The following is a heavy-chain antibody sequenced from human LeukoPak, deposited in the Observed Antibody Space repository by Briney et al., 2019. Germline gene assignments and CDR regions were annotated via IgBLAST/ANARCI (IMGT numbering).Heavy chain of an antibody. J-gene: IGHJ6*02. CDR1: GGSFSGYY. V-gene: IGHV4-34*01. CDR3: ARDRQVRGYSGYDYVGPYYYGMDV. D-gene: IGHD5-12*01. Sequence: PSETLSLTCAVYGGSFSGYYWSWIRQPPGKGLEWIGEINHSGSTNYNPSLKSRVTISVDTSKNQFSLKLSSVTAADTAVYFCARDRQVRGYSGYDYVGPYYYGMDVWGQGTTVTVSS. CDR2: INHSGST.